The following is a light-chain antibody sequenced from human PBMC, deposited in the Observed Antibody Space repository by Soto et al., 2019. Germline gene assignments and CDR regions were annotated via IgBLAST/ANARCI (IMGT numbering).Light chain of an antibody. CDR1: QSITSR. CDR2: EAS. Sequence: DIQMTQSPSTLSASVGDRVTITCRASQSITSRLAWYQQTPGKAPKFLIYEASSLEGGVTSRFSGSGSGTEFTLTISSLQPDDFATYYCQQYNDYPLTFGGGTKVEIK. CDR3: QQYNDYPLT. V-gene: IGKV1-5*03. J-gene: IGKJ4*01.